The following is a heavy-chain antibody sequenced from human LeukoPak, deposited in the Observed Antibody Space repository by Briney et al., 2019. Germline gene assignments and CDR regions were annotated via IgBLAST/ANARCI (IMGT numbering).Heavy chain of an antibody. D-gene: IGHD6-19*01. CDR1: GFTFSSYT. V-gene: IGHV3-21*01. CDR2: ISSSSSYI. CDR3: ARSPSGWYYFDY. J-gene: IGHJ4*02. Sequence: GGSVRLSCGASGFTFSSYTMNWVRQAPGKGLEWVSSISSSSSYIYYADSVKGRFTISRDNAKNSLYLQMNSLRAEDTAVYYCARSPSGWYYFDYWGQGTLVTVSS.